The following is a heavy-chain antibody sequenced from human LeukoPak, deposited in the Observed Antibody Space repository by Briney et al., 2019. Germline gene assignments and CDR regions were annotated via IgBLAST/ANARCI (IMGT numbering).Heavy chain of an antibody. CDR1: GYSFTRYW. V-gene: IGHV5-51*01. D-gene: IGHD1-1*01. CDR2: IYPGDSDT. CDR3: ARRYNWNAFDP. Sequence: GESLKIPCKGSGYSFTRYWIGWVRQMPGKGLEWMGIIYPGDSDTRYSPSFQGQVTISADKSISTAYLQWSSLKASDTAMYYCARRYNWNAFDPWGQGTLVTVSS. J-gene: IGHJ5*02.